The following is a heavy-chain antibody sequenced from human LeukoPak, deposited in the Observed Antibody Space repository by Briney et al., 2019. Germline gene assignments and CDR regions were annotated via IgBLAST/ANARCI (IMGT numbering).Heavy chain of an antibody. D-gene: IGHD6-19*01. V-gene: IGHV3-33*01. CDR3: ARQHGYSSGWPLDY. J-gene: IGHJ4*02. Sequence: GGSLRLSCAASGFTFSSYAMHWARQAPGKGLEWVAVIWYDGSNKYYADSVKGRFTISRDNSKNTLYLQMNSLRADDTALYYCARQHGYSSGWPLDYWGQGTLVTVSS. CDR2: IWYDGSNK. CDR1: GFTFSSYA.